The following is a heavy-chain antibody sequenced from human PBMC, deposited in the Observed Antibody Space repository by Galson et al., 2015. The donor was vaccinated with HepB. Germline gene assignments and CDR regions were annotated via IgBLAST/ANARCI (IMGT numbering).Heavy chain of an antibody. CDR1: GYTFTSYA. V-gene: IGHV1-3*01. Sequence: SVKVSCKASGYTFTSYAMHWVRQAPGQRLEWTGWINAGNGNTKYSQKFQGRVTITRDTSASTAYMELSSLRSEDTAVYYCARDTRILRYFDWLFGYWGQGTLVTVSS. CDR2: INAGNGNT. CDR3: ARDTRILRYFDWLFGY. D-gene: IGHD3-9*01. J-gene: IGHJ4*02.